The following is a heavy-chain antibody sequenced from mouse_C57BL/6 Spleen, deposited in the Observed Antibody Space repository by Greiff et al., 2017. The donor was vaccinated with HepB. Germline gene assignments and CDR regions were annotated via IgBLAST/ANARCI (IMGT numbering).Heavy chain of an antibody. D-gene: IGHD2-5*01. CDR2: IDPSDSYT. CDR1: GYTFTSYW. V-gene: IGHV1-69*01. Sequence: QVQLQQPGAELVMPGASVKLSCKASGYTFTSYWMHWVMQRPGQGLEWIGEIDPSDSYTNYNQKFKGKSTLTVDKSSSTAYMQLSSLTSEDSAVYYCARSINSNYWFSYWGQGTLVTVSA. J-gene: IGHJ3*01. CDR3: ARSINSNYWFSY.